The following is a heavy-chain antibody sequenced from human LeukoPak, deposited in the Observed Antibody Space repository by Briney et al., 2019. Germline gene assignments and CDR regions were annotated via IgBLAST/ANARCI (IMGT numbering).Heavy chain of an antibody. CDR3: ARVTGYIIEDYFDY. J-gene: IGHJ4*02. D-gene: IGHD6-13*01. V-gene: IGHV4-39*07. CDR1: GGSISSSSYY. Sequence: PSETLSLTCTVSGGSISSSSYYWGWIRQPPGKGLEWIGSIYYSGSTYYNPSLKSRVTISVDTSKNQFSLKLSSVTAADTAVYYCARVTGYIIEDYFDYWGQGTLVTVSS. CDR2: IYYSGST.